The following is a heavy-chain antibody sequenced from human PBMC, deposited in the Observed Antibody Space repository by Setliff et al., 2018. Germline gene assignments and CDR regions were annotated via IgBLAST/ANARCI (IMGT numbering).Heavy chain of an antibody. Sequence: GGSLRLSCAASEFTLSTYWIHWVRQAPRKGLVWVSRINSDGSTTTYADSVKGRFTISRDNGKNTVYLQMNSLRAEDTAMYYCVRDGGTGMVKTYFYGLDVWGQGTTVTVSS. CDR2: INSDGSTT. V-gene: IGHV3-74*01. CDR3: VRDGGTGMVKTYFYGLDV. D-gene: IGHD5-18*01. CDR1: EFTLSTYW. J-gene: IGHJ6*02.